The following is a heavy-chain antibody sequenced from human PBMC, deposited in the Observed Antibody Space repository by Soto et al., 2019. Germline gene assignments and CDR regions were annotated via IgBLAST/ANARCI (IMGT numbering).Heavy chain of an antibody. Sequence: GASVKVSCKASGFTFTSSAVQWVRQARGQRLEWIGWIVVGSGNTNYAQNFQERVTITRDMSTSTAYMELSSLRSEDTAVYYCAVKPGIAAAGVSSYNWFDPWGQGTLVTVSS. CDR2: IVVGSGNT. CDR1: GFTFTSSA. CDR3: AVKPGIAAAGVSSYNWFDP. J-gene: IGHJ5*02. D-gene: IGHD6-13*01. V-gene: IGHV1-58*01.